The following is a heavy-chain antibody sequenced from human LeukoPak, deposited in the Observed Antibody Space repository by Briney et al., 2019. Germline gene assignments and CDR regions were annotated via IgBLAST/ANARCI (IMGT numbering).Heavy chain of an antibody. D-gene: IGHD6-13*01. Sequence: SETLSLTCTVSGYSISSGYYWGWIRQPPGKGLEWIGSINHSGSTYYNPSLKSRVTISVDTSKNQFSLKLSSVTAADTAVYYCARDWPSSSSWYQVHYGMDVWGQGTTVTVSS. CDR3: ARDWPSSSSWYQVHYGMDV. J-gene: IGHJ6*02. CDR2: INHSGST. CDR1: GYSISSGYY. V-gene: IGHV4-38-2*02.